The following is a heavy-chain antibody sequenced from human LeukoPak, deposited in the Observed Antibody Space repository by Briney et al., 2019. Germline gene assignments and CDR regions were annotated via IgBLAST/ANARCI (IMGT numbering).Heavy chain of an antibody. J-gene: IGHJ4*02. CDR1: GGFISSSSYY. CDR2: IYYSGST. V-gene: IGHV4-39*01. D-gene: IGHD1-26*01. CDR3: RSGSYYRYALRDY. Sequence: SETLSLTCTVSGGFISSSSYYWGWIRQPPGKGLEWIGSIYYSGSTYYNPSLKSRVTISVDTSKNQFSLKLSSVTAADTAVYYCRSGSYYRYALRDYWGQGTLVTVSS.